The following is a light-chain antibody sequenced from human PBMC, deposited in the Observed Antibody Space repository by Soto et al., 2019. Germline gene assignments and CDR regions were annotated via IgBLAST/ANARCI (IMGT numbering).Light chain of an antibody. V-gene: IGLV1-44*01. CDR2: GDD. J-gene: IGLJ3*02. Sequence: QSVLTQPPSESGTPGQRVTISCSGSCSNIGSNSVSWYQHFPATAPKVLIYGDDQRPSGVPDRFSGSKSGTSASLAISGLQAEDEADYFCATWGDSLNTWVFGGGTKVTVL. CDR3: ATWGDSLNTWV. CDR1: CSNIGSNS.